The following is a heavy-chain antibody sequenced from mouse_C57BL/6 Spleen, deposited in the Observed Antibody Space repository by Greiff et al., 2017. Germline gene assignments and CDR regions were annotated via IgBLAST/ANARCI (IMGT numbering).Heavy chain of an antibody. CDR1: GYSITSDN. V-gene: IGHV3-8*01. CDR2: ISYSGST. Sequence: VQLKQSGPGLAKPSQTLSLTCSVTGYSITSDNWNWIRKFPGNKLEYMGYISYSGSTYNNPSHKSRISITRDTSKNQYYLQLNSVTTEDTATYYGARSDYDDHGYAMDYWGQGTSVTVSS. CDR3: ARSDYDDHGYAMDY. D-gene: IGHD2-13*01. J-gene: IGHJ4*01.